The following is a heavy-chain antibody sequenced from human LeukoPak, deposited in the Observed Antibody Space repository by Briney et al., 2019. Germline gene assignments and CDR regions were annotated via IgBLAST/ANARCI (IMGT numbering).Heavy chain of an antibody. CDR1: AGSISSYY. CDR2: IYYSGST. D-gene: IGHD4-23*01. Sequence: SETLSLTCPVAAGSISSYYWSWIRQPPGNGLEWIGYIYYSGSTNYNPSLKSRVTISVATSKNQFSLKLSSVTAADTAVYYCARGATVVTRYFDYWGQGTLVTVSS. V-gene: IGHV4-59*08. CDR3: ARGATVVTRYFDY. J-gene: IGHJ4*02.